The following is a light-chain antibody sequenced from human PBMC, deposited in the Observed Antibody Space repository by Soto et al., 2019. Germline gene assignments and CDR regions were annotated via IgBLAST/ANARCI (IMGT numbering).Light chain of an antibody. CDR2: DAA. CDR3: HSRSKLRP. CDR1: QSVSSY. V-gene: IGKV3-11*01. Sequence: TLSLQKPERATLSCRASQSVSSYLAWYQQKPGQAPRLLIYDAAKRATGSPARFSGSGFGTDYTLTFSSLAPDGLRVSSAHSRSKLRPFG. J-gene: IGKJ4*02.